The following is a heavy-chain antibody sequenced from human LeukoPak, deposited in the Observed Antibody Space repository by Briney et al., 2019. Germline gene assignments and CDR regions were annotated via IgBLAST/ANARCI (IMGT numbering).Heavy chain of an antibody. D-gene: IGHD1-14*01. CDR1: GFTFSSYE. Sequence: GGSLRLSCAASGFTFSSYEMNWVRQAPGKGLEWVSSISSSSSYIYYADSVKGRFTISRDNAKNSLYLQVNSLRAEDTAVYYCARAASGSGGEGTLVTVSS. V-gene: IGHV3-21*01. CDR3: ARAASGS. CDR2: ISSSSSYI. J-gene: IGHJ4*02.